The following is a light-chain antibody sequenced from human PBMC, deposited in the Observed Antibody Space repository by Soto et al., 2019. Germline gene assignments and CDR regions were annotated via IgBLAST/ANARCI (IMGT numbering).Light chain of an antibody. J-gene: IGKJ4*01. CDR2: WAS. V-gene: IGKV4-1*01. CDR3: QQYYSTPLT. Sequence: DILITQSPGSLAISLALRATINCKSRQSVVYSSNNKNYLAWYQQKPGQPPKLLIYWASTRESGVPDRFSGSGSGTDFTLTISSLQAEDVAVYYCQQYYSTPLTFGGGTKVDI. CDR1: QSVVYSSNNKNY.